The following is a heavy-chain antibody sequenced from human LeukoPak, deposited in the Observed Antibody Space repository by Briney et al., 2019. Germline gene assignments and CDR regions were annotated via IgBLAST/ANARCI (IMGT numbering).Heavy chain of an antibody. J-gene: IGHJ4*02. D-gene: IGHD3-9*01. V-gene: IGHV3-23*01. CDR3: AKWGDYDVLTGYYVSDY. CDR2: ITGSGGNT. Sequence: GGSLRFSCAASGFTFSNYAMSWVRQAPGKGLKWGSAITGSGGNTYYADSVKGRFTISRANSKNTLYLQMNSLRAEDTAVYYCAKWGDYDVLTGYYVSDYWGQGTLVTVSS. CDR1: GFTFSNYA.